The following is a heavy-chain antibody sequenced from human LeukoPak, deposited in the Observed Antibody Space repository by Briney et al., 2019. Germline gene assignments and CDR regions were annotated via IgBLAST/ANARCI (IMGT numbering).Heavy chain of an antibody. V-gene: IGHV3-23*01. CDR2: ISGSGGST. CDR3: AKDSPYYDILTGYYPYPDAFDI. J-gene: IGHJ3*02. D-gene: IGHD3-9*01. CDR1: GFTFSSYA. Sequence: PGGSLRLSCAASGFTFSSYAMSWVRQAPGKGLEWVSAISGSGGSTYYADSVKGRFTISRDNSKNTLYLQMNSLRAEDTAVYYCAKDSPYYDILTGYYPYPDAFDIWGQGTTVTVSS.